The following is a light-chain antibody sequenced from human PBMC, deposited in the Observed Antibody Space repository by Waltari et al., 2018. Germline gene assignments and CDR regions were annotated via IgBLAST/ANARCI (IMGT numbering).Light chain of an antibody. J-gene: IGLJ1*01. V-gene: IGLV1-40*01. Sequence: QSVLTQPPSVSGAPGQRVTISCTGTSSNIGAGSDVHWFQQLPGTAPKLLIYANTHRPSGVPDRFSGAKSGTSASLAVTGLQAEDEADYYCQSYDSSLSAYVFGTGTEVTVL. CDR3: QSYDSSLSAYV. CDR1: SSNIGAGSD. CDR2: ANT.